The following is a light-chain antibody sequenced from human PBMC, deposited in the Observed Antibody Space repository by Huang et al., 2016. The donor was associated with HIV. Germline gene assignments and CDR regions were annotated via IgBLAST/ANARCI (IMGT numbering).Light chain of an antibody. CDR2: GAS. CDR3: QQYGSSPTT. V-gene: IGKV3-20*01. Sequence: EIVLTQSPDTLSLSPGKSATLSCRASQAVSSNSLAWYQQQPGQAPSLLIFGASNRATGIPDRFSGSGSGADCILTITKLEPEDFAMYYWQQYGSSPTTFGRGTKVEIE. CDR1: QAVSSNS. J-gene: IGKJ4*01.